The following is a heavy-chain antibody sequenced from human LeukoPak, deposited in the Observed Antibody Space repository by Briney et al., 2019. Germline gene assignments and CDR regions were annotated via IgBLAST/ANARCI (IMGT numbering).Heavy chain of an antibody. V-gene: IGHV4-39*01. CDR1: GGSITSSIYY. CDR3: ASRSSTYAYNWFDP. D-gene: IGHD2-2*01. J-gene: IGHJ5*02. Sequence: SETLSLTCTVSGGSITSSIYYWDWIRQPPGKGLEWIGSIYYSGSTYYNPSLKSRVTISVNTSKNQSSLKLTSVTAADTAVYYCASRSSTYAYNWFDPWGQGTLVTVSS. CDR2: IYYSGST.